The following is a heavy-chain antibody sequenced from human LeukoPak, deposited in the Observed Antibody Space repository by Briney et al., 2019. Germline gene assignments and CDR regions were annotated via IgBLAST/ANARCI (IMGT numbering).Heavy chain of an antibody. CDR2: IKQDGSDK. V-gene: IGHV3-7*05. J-gene: IGHJ5*02. CDR3: ARDRLATAGNNWFDP. Sequence: GGSLRLSCAASGFTFSSYWMTWVRQAPGKGLEWVANIKQDGSDKYYVDSVKGRFTISRDSAKNSLYLQMNSLRAEDTAVYYCARDRLATAGNNWFDPWGQGTLVTVSS. CDR1: GFTFSSYW. D-gene: IGHD6-13*01.